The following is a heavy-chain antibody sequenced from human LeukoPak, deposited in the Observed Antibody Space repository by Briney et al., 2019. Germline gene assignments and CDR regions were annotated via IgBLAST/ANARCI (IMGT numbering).Heavy chain of an antibody. Sequence: GGSLRLSCAASGFTFSGYEMNWVRQAPGKGLEWVSYISSSGETIHHSDSVKGRFTISRDNAKNSLYLQMNSLRAEDTAVYYCARDGGYILTGKISDYYRYGMDVWGLGTTVTVSS. J-gene: IGHJ6*02. CDR2: ISSSGETI. V-gene: IGHV3-48*03. CDR3: ARDGGYILTGKISDYYRYGMDV. D-gene: IGHD3-9*01. CDR1: GFTFSGYE.